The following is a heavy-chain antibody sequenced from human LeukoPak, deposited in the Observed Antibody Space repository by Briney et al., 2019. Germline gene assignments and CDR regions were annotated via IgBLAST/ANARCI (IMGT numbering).Heavy chain of an antibody. V-gene: IGHV4-59*01. CDR2: IYYSGST. D-gene: IGHD3-22*01. J-gene: IGHJ4*02. CDR3: AREGDSSGYYDY. Sequence: SETLSLTCTVSGGSISSYYWSWIRQPPGKGLEWIGYIYYSGSTNYNPSLKSRVTISVDTSKNQFSLKLSSVTAADTAVYYCAREGDSSGYYDYWGQGTLVTVSS. CDR1: GGSISSYY.